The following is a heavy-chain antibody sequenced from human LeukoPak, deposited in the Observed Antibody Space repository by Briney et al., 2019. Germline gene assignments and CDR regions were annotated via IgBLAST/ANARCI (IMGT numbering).Heavy chain of an antibody. Sequence: PSETLSLTCTVSGGSISSYYWSWIRQPPGKGLEWIGSIYYSGSTYYNPSLKSRVTISVDTSKNQFSLKLSSVTAADTAVYYCARHRYYDFWSGYFDAFDIWGQGTMVTVSS. CDR1: GGSISSYY. CDR3: ARHRYYDFWSGYFDAFDI. CDR2: IYYSGST. J-gene: IGHJ3*02. V-gene: IGHV4-59*05. D-gene: IGHD3-3*01.